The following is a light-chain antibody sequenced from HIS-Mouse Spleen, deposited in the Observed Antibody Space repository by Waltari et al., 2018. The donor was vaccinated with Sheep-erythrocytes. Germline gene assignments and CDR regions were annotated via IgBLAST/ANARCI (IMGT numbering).Light chain of an antibody. J-gene: IGLJ2*01. CDR3: QAWDSSTVV. CDR2: QDS. CDR1: QLGDKY. Sequence: SYELTQPPSVSVSPGQTASITCPGDQLGDKYACWYQQKPGHSPVLVIDQDSKRPSGIPERFSGSNSGNTATLTISGTQAMDEADYYCQAWDSSTVVFGGGTKLTVL. V-gene: IGLV3-1*01.